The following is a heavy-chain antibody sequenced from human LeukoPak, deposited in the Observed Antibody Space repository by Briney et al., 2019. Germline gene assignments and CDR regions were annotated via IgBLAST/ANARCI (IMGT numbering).Heavy chain of an antibody. CDR1: GFTFSSYS. J-gene: IGHJ4*02. Sequence: GGSLRLSCAASGFTFSSYSMNCVRQAPGKGLEWVSSISSSSSYIYYADSVKGRFTISRDNAKNSLYLQMNSLRAEDTAVYYCAGDVGYCSGGSCYYFDYWGQGTLVTVS. CDR2: ISSSSSYI. CDR3: AGDVGYCSGGSCYYFDY. V-gene: IGHV3-21*01. D-gene: IGHD2-15*01.